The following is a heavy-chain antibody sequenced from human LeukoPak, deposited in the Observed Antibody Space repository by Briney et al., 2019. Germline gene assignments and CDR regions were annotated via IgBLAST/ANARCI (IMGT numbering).Heavy chain of an antibody. CDR3: AKGGGSSWYYFDY. V-gene: IGHV3-23*01. D-gene: IGHD6-13*01. Sequence: PGGSLRLSCAASRFTFSLYAMSWVRQAPGKGLEWVSTIAGSGGSTYYADSVRGRFTISRDNSKNTLYLQMISLRAEDTAVYYCAKGGGSSWYYFDYWGQGTLVTVSS. CDR1: RFTFSLYA. CDR2: IAGSGGST. J-gene: IGHJ4*02.